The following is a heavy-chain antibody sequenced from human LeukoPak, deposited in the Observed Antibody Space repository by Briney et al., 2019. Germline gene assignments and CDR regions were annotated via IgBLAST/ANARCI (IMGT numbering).Heavy chain of an antibody. CDR1: GGSISSSSYY. Sequence: SETLSLTCTVSGGSISSSSYYWGWVRQPPGKGLEWIGSFYYPGSTYYNPSLKSRLSISVDTSNNQFSLKLNSVAAADTAVYYCAISTGSSDFVYWGQGTLVTVSS. CDR2: FYYPGST. V-gene: IGHV4-39*07. D-gene: IGHD1-26*01. J-gene: IGHJ4*02. CDR3: AISTGSSDFVY.